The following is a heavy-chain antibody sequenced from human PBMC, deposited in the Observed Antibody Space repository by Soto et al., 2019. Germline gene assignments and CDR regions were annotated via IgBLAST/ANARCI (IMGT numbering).Heavy chain of an antibody. Sequence: QVQLVQSGAEVKEPGASVKVSCKASGYTFNRYGFSWVRQAPGQGLEWMAWTSADNGDTNYAPQLQGRVTLTTDTSTSTAYIELTSLRSDDTAVYYCAGDERQPCTGSNCYYFDYWGQGTLVPVSS. J-gene: IGHJ4*02. CDR2: TSADNGDT. V-gene: IGHV1-18*04. CDR3: AGDERQPCTGSNCYYFDY. D-gene: IGHD2-2*01. CDR1: GYTFNRYG.